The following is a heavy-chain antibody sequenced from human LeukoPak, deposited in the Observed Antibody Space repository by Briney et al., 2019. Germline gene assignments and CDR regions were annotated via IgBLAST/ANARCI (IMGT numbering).Heavy chain of an antibody. CDR1: GFTFSSYG. J-gene: IGHJ6*02. D-gene: IGHD2-2*01. CDR3: AKDLLVVVPAAYYYYYYGMDV. Sequence: PGRSLRLSCAASGFTFSSYGMHWVRQAPGKGLEWVAVISYDGSNKYYADSVKGRFTISRDNSKNTLYLQMNSLRAEDTAVYYCAKDLLVVVPAAYYYYYYGMDVWGHGTTVTVSS. V-gene: IGHV3-30*18. CDR2: ISYDGSNK.